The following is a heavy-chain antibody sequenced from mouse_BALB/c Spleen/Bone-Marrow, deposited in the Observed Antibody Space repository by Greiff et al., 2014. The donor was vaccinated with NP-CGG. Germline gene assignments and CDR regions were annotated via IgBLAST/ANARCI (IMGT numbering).Heavy chain of an antibody. D-gene: IGHD2-1*01. Sequence: VQLQQSGAELAKPGASVKMSCKASGYTFTSYWMHWVKQRPGQGLEWIGYINPSTGYTEYNQKFKDKAKLTADKSSSTAYMQLSSLTSEDSAVYYCVYGNYYLAYWGQGTLVTVSA. J-gene: IGHJ3*01. CDR1: GYTFTSYW. CDR2: INPSTGYT. CDR3: VYGNYYLAY. V-gene: IGHV1-7*01.